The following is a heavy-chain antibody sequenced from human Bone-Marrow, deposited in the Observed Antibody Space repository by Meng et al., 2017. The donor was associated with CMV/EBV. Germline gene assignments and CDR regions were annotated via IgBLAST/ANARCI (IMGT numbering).Heavy chain of an antibody. Sequence: SETLSLTCTVSGGSISSSSYYWGWIRQPPGKGLEWIGSIYYSGSTYYNPSLKSRVTISVDTSKNQFSLKLSSVTAADTAVYYCARQPATIFGVVINYYYYGRDVWGQGNTVNV. J-gene: IGHJ6*02. D-gene: IGHD3-3*01. V-gene: IGHV4-39*01. CDR1: GGSISSSSYY. CDR3: ARQPATIFGVVINYYYYGRDV. CDR2: IYYSGST.